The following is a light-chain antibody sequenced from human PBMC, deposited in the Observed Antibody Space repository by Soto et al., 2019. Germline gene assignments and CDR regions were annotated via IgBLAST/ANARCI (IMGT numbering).Light chain of an antibody. V-gene: IGLV2-11*01. CDR2: DVS. CDR1: SSEVGGYNL. Sequence: QSALTQPRSVSGSPGQSVTISCTGTSSEVGGYNLVSWYQQHPGKAPKLMIYDVSKRPSGVPDRFSGSKSGNTASLTISGLQAEDEDDYYCFSYAGSYTFYVFGTGTTLTVL. J-gene: IGLJ1*01. CDR3: FSYAGSYTFYV.